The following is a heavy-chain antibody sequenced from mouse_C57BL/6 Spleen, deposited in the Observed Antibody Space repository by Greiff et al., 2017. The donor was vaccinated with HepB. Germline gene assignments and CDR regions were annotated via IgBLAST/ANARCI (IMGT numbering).Heavy chain of an antibody. CDR3: TTGCYYAHWYFDV. CDR2: IDPEDGDT. Sequence: VQLQQSGAELVRPGASVKLSCTASGFNIKDYYMHWVKQRPEQGLEWIGRIDPEDGDTEYAPKFQGKATMTADTSSNTAYLQLSSLTSEDTAVDYCTTGCYYAHWYFDVWGTGTTVTVSS. CDR1: GFNIKDYY. D-gene: IGHD2-1*01. V-gene: IGHV14-1*01. J-gene: IGHJ1*03.